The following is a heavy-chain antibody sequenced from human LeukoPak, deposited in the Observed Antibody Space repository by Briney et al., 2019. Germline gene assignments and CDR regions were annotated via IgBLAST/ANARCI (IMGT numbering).Heavy chain of an antibody. Sequence: SETLSLTCVVSGYSISSGYYWGWIRGPRGKGLEWIGSFYHSGSTYYNPSLKSRVTISVDTSTNQFSLKVNSVTAADTAVYYCARAPGTVTTSGVFDIWGQGTVVTVSS. CDR3: ARAPGTVTTSGVFDI. CDR2: FYHSGST. J-gene: IGHJ3*02. CDR1: GYSISSGYY. D-gene: IGHD4-17*01. V-gene: IGHV4-38-2*01.